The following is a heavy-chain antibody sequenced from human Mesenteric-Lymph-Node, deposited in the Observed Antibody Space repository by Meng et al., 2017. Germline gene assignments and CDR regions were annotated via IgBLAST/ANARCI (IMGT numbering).Heavy chain of an antibody. Sequence: SETLSLTCTVSGGSISSSSYYWGWIRQPPGKGLEWIGSIYYSGSTYYNPSLKSRVTISVDTSKNQFSLKLSSVTAADTAVYHCARVMGATADYWGQGTLVTVSS. D-gene: IGHD1-26*01. CDR2: IYYSGST. CDR3: ARVMGATADY. CDR1: GGSISSSSYY. J-gene: IGHJ4*02. V-gene: IGHV4-39*07.